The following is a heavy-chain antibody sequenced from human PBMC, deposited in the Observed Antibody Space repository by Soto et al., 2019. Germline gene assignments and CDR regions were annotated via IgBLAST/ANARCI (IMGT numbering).Heavy chain of an antibody. CDR2: IYYSGST. CDR1: GGSISSYY. V-gene: IGHV4-59*08. Sequence: KTSETLSLTCTVSGGSISSYYWSWIRQPPGKGLEWIGYIYYSGSTNYSPSLRSRVTISVDTSKNQFSVKLSSVTAADTAVYYCARLQYPPLRADYWGQGTLVTVSS. J-gene: IGHJ4*02. CDR3: ARLQYPPLRADY. D-gene: IGHD2-2*02.